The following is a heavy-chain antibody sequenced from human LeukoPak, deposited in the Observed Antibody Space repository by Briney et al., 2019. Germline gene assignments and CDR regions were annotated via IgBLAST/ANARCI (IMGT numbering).Heavy chain of an antibody. Sequence: GGSLRLSCAASGFTFGDYYMSWIRQAPGKGLEWVSYISSSSSYTNYADSVKGRFTISRDNAKNSLYLQMNSLRAEDTAVYYCARVLNYYDSSGYEDYWGQGTLVTVSS. CDR2: ISSSSSYT. CDR1: GFTFGDYY. V-gene: IGHV3-11*06. CDR3: ARVLNYYDSSGYEDY. J-gene: IGHJ4*02. D-gene: IGHD3-22*01.